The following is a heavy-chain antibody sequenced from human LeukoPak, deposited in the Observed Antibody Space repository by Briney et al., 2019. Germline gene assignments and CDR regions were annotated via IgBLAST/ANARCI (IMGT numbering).Heavy chain of an antibody. CDR2: ISYDGSNK. CDR1: GFTFSSYA. D-gene: IGHD6-6*01. V-gene: IGHV3-30-3*01. Sequence: QPGRSLRLSCAASGFTFSSYAMHWVRQAPGKGLEWVAVISYDGSNKYYADSVKGRFTISRDNSKNTLYLQMNSLRAEDTAVYYCAREPTTSIAARQDYWGQGTLVTVSS. CDR3: AREPTTSIAARQDY. J-gene: IGHJ4*02.